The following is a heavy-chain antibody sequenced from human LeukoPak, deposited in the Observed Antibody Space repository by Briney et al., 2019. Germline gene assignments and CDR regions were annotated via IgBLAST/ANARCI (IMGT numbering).Heavy chain of an antibody. J-gene: IGHJ4*02. D-gene: IGHD4-23*01. Sequence: ASVKVSCKASGGTFSSYAISWVRQAPGQGLEWMGGIIPIFGTANYAQKFQGRVTITADESTSTAYMELSSLRSEDTAVYYCAREIDPDYGGNSRAPYFDYWGQGTLVTVSS. V-gene: IGHV1-69*13. CDR3: AREIDPDYGGNSRAPYFDY. CDR1: GGTFSSYA. CDR2: IIPIFGTA.